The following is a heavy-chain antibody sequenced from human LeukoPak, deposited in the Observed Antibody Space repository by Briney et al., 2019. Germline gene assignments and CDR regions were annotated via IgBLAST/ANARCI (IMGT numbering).Heavy chain of an antibody. CDR2: IYYSGST. J-gene: IGHJ4*02. CDR1: GGSISSYY. D-gene: IGHD4-11*01. Sequence: PSETLSLTCTVSGGSISSYYLSWIRQPPGKGLEWIGYIYYSGSTNYNPSLKSRVTISIDTSKNQFSLKLSSVTAADTAVYYCARQRAGYSNYPFDYWGQGTLVTVSS. V-gene: IGHV4-59*08. CDR3: ARQRAGYSNYPFDY.